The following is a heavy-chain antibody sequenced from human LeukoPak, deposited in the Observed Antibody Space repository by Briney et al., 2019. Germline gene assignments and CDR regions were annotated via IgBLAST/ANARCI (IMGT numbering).Heavy chain of an antibody. Sequence: SLRLSCAASGFTFSSYGMHWVRQAPGKGLEWVAVISYDGSNKYYTDSVKGRFTISRDNAKNSLYLQMNSLRAEDTALYYCARVKSVEVATMVDYWGQGTLVTVSS. CDR1: GFTFSSYG. D-gene: IGHD5-24*01. J-gene: IGHJ4*02. V-gene: IGHV3-33*05. CDR3: ARVKSVEVATMVDY. CDR2: ISYDGSNK.